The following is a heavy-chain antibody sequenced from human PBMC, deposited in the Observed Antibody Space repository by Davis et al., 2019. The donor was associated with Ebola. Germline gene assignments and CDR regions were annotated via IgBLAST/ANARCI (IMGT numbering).Heavy chain of an antibody. J-gene: IGHJ6*04. CDR2: INPSGCST. CDR3: ARDQQLNDYYYGMDV. V-gene: IGHV1-46*01. Sequence: ASVKVSCKASGYTLTSYYMHWVRQAPGQGLEWMGIINPSGCSTSYAQKFQGRVTMTRDTSTSTVYMELSSLRSEDTAVYYCARDQQLNDYYYGMDVWGKGTTVTVSS. D-gene: IGHD6-13*01. CDR1: GYTLTSYY.